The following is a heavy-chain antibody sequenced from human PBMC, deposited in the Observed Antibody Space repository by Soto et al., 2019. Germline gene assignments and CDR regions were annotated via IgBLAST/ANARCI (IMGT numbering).Heavy chain of an antibody. CDR2: ITGNGITT. V-gene: IGHV3-23*01. CDR1: GFTFSNYA. D-gene: IGHD3-10*01. J-gene: IGHJ5*02. Sequence: GWSLRLSWAASGFTFSNYAMSWVRQAPGKWLECVWSITGNGITTYYADSVKSRFTTSTDNSKNTVYVQMNTLRPEDTAMYYCAKLRFGELRELNWLDPWRQGTLVTVPS. CDR3: AKLRFGELRELNWLDP.